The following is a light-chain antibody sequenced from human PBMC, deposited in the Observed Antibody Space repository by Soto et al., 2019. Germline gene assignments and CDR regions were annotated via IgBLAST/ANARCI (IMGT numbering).Light chain of an antibody. CDR3: SSYAGSNNVV. CDR1: SSDVGGYNY. CDR2: EVS. Sequence: QSALTQPPSASGSPGQSVTMSCTGTSSDVGGYNYVSWYQQHPGKAPKVMIYEVSKRPSGVPDRFSGSKSGNTASLTVSGLQADYEADYYCSSYAGSNNVVFGGGTKVTVL. V-gene: IGLV2-8*01. J-gene: IGLJ2*01.